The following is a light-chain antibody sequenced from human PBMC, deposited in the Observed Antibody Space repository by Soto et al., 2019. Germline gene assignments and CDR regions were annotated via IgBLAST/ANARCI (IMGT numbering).Light chain of an antibody. Sequence: DIQMTQSPSTLSASVGDRVTITCRASQSINSWLAWYQQKPGKAPKVLIYKASSLESGVPSRFSGSGSGTEFTLTISSLQPDDFATYYSQQYYSYWTFGQGTKVEIK. CDR1: QSINSW. CDR3: QQYYSYWT. CDR2: KAS. V-gene: IGKV1-5*03. J-gene: IGKJ1*01.